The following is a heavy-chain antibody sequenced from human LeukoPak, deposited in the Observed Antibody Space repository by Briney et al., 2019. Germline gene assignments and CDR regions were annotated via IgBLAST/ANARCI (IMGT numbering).Heavy chain of an antibody. D-gene: IGHD4-23*01. Sequence: TGGSLRLSCAASGFTFSSYDMHWVRQATGKGLEWVSAIGTAGDTYYPGSVKGRFTISTENAKNYLYLQMNSLRAGDTAVYYCARAGGNKKDYYYGMDVWGQGTTVTVSS. J-gene: IGHJ6*02. V-gene: IGHV3-13*01. CDR1: GFTFSSYD. CDR2: IGTAGDT. CDR3: ARAGGNKKDYYYGMDV.